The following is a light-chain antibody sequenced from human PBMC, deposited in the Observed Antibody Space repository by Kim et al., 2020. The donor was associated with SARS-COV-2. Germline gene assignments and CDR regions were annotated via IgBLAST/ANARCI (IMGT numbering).Light chain of an antibody. CDR1: QSVSSY. CDR2: GAA. V-gene: IGKV3-15*01. Sequence: VAPGERVTRSCRASQSVSSYLAWYQQKLGQAPRLLICGAAARATGISARFSGSGSGTEFTLPISSLQSEDFAVYYCQQYNNWARTFGQGTKVDIK. CDR3: QQYNNWART. J-gene: IGKJ1*01.